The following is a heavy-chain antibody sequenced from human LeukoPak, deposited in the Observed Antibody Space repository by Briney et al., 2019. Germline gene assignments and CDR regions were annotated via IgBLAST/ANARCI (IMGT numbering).Heavy chain of an antibody. J-gene: IGHJ4*02. V-gene: IGHV4-30-4*08. CDR1: GGSISSGDYY. CDR3: ARFPNGPVPGSGAFDY. D-gene: IGHD3-10*01. Sequence: PSETLSLTCTVSGGSISSGDYYWSWIRQPPGKGLEWIGYIYYSGSTYYNPSLKSRVTISVDTSKNQFSLKLSSVTAADTAVYYCARFPNGPVPGSGAFDYWGQGTLVTVSS. CDR2: IYYSGST.